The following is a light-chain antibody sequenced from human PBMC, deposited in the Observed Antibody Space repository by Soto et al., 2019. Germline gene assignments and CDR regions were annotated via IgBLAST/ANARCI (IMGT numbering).Light chain of an antibody. CDR1: SSNIGSNA. V-gene: IGLV1-44*01. J-gene: IGLJ3*02. CDR2: KNN. Sequence: QSALTQPPSASGTPGQRVAISCSGSSSNIGSNAVNWYQQLPGAAPKLLIYKNNLRPSGVPDRFSGSKSGASASLAISGLQSEDESDYYCAAWYDSLKGLVFGGGTKLTVL. CDR3: AAWYDSLKGLV.